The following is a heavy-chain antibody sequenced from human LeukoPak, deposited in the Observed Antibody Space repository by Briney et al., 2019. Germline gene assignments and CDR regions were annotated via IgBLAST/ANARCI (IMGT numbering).Heavy chain of an antibody. D-gene: IGHD3-10*01. V-gene: IGHV4-39*01. CDR1: GGSISSSSYY. CDR2: IYYSGST. CDR3: ARHFFPSDSGSFRTPFDY. J-gene: IGHJ4*02. Sequence: SETLSLTCTVSGGSISSSSYYWGWIRPPPGKGLEWIGSIYYSGSTYYNPSLKSRVTISVDTSKNQFSLKLSSVTAADTAVYYCARHFFPSDSGSFRTPFDYWGQGALVTVSS.